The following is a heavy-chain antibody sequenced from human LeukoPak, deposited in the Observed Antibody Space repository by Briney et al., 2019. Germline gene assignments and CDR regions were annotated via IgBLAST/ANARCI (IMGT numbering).Heavy chain of an antibody. CDR2: ISATGDGT. D-gene: IGHD5-18*01. CDR1: GFTFRSYA. V-gene: IGHV3-23*01. Sequence: GGSLRLSCAASGFTFRSYAMSWVRQAPGKGLEWVSAISATGDGTFYADSVKGRFTISRDNSKNTLYLQMNSLRAEDTAVYYCASNGKQDTEYYFDYWGQGTLVTVSS. CDR3: ASNGKQDTEYYFDY. J-gene: IGHJ4*02.